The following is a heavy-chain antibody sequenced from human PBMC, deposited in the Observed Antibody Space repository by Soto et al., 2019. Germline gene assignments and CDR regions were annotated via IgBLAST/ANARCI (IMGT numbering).Heavy chain of an antibody. J-gene: IGHJ4*02. Sequence: QLHLVQSGAEVKKAGSSVKVSCKASGGTVSSYAITWDRQAPGKGLEWMGVFIPIFVSAHYAPKFQGRITITADESTSTAYMELSGLTSEDTAIYYCARDVSSDTTGFRGYDLWGQGTQVTVSS. CDR1: GGTVSSYA. V-gene: IGHV1-69*01. D-gene: IGHD3-10*01. CDR3: ARDVSSDTTGFRGYDL. CDR2: FIPIFVSA.